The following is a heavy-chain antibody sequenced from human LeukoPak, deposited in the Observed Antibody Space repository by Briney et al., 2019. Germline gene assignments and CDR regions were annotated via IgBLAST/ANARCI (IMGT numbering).Heavy chain of an antibody. J-gene: IGHJ4*02. D-gene: IGHD6-13*01. V-gene: IGHV2-5*02. CDR1: GFSLSTSGVG. CDR3: AHRHRGAAAGTWSH. CDR2: LYWDDDK. Sequence: SGPTLVKPTQTLTLTCTFSGFSLSTSGVGVGWIRQPPGKALEWLALLYWDDDKRYSPSLKSRLTITKDTSKNQVVLTMTNMDPVDTATYYCAHRHRGAAAGTWSHWGQGTLVTVSS.